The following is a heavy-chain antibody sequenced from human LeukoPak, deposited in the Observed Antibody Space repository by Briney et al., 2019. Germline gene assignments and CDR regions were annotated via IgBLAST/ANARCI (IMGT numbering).Heavy chain of an antibody. J-gene: IGHJ4*02. CDR2: INAGNGNT. CDR1: GYTFTSYA. CDR3: ARDLRGDYGDYFLDY. Sequence: ASVKVSCKASGYTFTSYAMHWARQAPGQRLEWMGWINAGNGNTKYSQKFQGRVTITRDTSASTAYMELSSLRSEDTAVYYCARDLRGDYGDYFLDYWGQGTLVTVSS. V-gene: IGHV1-3*01. D-gene: IGHD4-17*01.